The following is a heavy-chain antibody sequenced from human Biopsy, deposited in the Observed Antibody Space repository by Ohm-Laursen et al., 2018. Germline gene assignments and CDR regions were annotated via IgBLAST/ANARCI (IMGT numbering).Heavy chain of an antibody. CDR3: AKHGSGWTGDDAFHI. CDR2: ISYSMDT. Sequence: SQTLSLTCTVSGGSISGSSWSWIRQAPGKGLEWIGYISYSMDTNYNPSLKSRITISVDTSKNQFSLKLTSVTAADTAVYYCAKHGSGWTGDDAFHIWGQGTMVTVSS. V-gene: IGHV4-59*08. CDR1: GGSISGSS. J-gene: IGHJ3*02. D-gene: IGHD6-19*01.